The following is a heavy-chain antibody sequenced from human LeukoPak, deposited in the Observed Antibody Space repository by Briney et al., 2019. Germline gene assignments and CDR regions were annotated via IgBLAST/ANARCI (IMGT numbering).Heavy chain of an antibody. D-gene: IGHD2-2*01. Sequence: PSETLSLTCTVSGGSISSGDYYWSWIRQPPGKGLEWIGYIYYSGSTYYNPPLKSRVTISVDTSKNQFSLKLSSVTAADTAVYYCAREGQLRAFDYWGQGTLVTVSS. J-gene: IGHJ4*02. CDR3: AREGQLRAFDY. CDR1: GGSISSGDYY. CDR2: IYYSGST. V-gene: IGHV4-30-4*01.